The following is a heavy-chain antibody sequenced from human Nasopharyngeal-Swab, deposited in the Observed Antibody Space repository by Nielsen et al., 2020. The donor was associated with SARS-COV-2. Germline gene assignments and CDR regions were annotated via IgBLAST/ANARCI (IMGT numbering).Heavy chain of an antibody. D-gene: IGHD3-22*01. J-gene: IGHJ5*02. CDR1: GASISSNSYY. V-gene: IGHV4-39*01. Sequence: GSLRLSCTVSGASISSNSYYWGWIRQSPGKGLEWIGSFSYSGTTYFNPSLKGRVTISVDTSKNQFSVKLSSVTAADTAVYYCASYYYDSSDYSYWFDPWGQGTLVTVSS. CDR3: ASYYYDSSDYSYWFDP. CDR2: FSYSGTT.